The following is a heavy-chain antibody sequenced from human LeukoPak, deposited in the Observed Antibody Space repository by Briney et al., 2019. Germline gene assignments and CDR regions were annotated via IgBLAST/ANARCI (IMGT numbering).Heavy chain of an antibody. Sequence: ASVKVSCKASGYTFTGYYMHWVRQAPGQGLEWMGWINPNSGGTNYAQKFQGRVTMTRDTSISTAYMELSRLRSDDTAVYYCARDSKTYYDFWSGDRGAFDIWGQGTMVTVSS. V-gene: IGHV1-2*02. CDR3: ARDSKTYYDFWSGDRGAFDI. CDR2: INPNSGGT. J-gene: IGHJ3*02. D-gene: IGHD3-3*01. CDR1: GYTFTGYY.